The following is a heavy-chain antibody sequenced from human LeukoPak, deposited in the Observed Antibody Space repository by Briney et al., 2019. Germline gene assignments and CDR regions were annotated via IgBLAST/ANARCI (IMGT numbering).Heavy chain of an antibody. J-gene: IGHJ3*01. CDR1: GFTFSSYP. CDR2: ISSRSDYI. Sequence: GGSLRLSCAASGFTFSSYPMNWVRQAPGKGLEWVSSISSRSDYIYYADSVKGRFTISRDNAKNSLFLQMNSLRADDAAVYSCARVLLGMSAFDLWGQGTMVSVSS. V-gene: IGHV3-21*06. D-gene: IGHD3-9*01. CDR3: ARVLLGMSAFDL.